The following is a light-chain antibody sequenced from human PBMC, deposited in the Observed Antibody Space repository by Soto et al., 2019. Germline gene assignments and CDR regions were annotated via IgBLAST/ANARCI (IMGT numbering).Light chain of an antibody. CDR1: QSIGDY. J-gene: IGKJ4*01. CDR2: DGS. CDR3: QRRSAWPLT. Sequence: IVLTQSPATLSLSPGEGATLSCRASQSIGDYVAWFQQKPGQAPRLLIYDGSNRAVGIPARFSGSASGTDSTLTISSLEPEDFAVYYCQRRSAWPLTFGGGTRVEI. V-gene: IGKV3-11*01.